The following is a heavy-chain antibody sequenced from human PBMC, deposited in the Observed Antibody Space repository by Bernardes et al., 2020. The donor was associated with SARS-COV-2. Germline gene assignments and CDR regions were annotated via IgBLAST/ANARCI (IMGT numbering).Heavy chain of an antibody. CDR2: ITWAGSGS. Sequence: GGSLRLSCVASGFSFDDYNMYWVRQAPGKGLEWVSLITWAGSGSWYGDSVKGRFTISRDNSKNSLYLQMNSLRTEDTAFYYCAKDIEVGGVWGGMDVWGQGTTVTVSS. J-gene: IGHJ6*02. V-gene: IGHV3-43*01. CDR3: AKDIEVGGVWGGMDV. D-gene: IGHD3-16*01. CDR1: GFSFDDYN.